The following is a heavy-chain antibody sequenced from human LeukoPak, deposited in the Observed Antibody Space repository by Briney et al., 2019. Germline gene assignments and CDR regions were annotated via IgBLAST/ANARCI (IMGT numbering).Heavy chain of an antibody. D-gene: IGHD3-9*01. Sequence: GGSLRLSCAASGFTFSSYAMSWVRQAPGKGLEWVSAISGSGGSTYCADSVKGRFTISRDNSKNTLYLQMNSLRAEDTAVYYCAKDLPGGSWLLSGRPYFDYWGQGTLVTVSS. V-gene: IGHV3-23*01. J-gene: IGHJ4*02. CDR1: GFTFSSYA. CDR3: AKDLPGGSWLLSGRPYFDY. CDR2: ISGSGGST.